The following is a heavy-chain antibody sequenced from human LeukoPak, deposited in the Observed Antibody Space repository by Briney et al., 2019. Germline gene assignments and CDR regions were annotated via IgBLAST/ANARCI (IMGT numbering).Heavy chain of an antibody. CDR3: AKGQRGYSGYDYPD. D-gene: IGHD5-12*01. Sequence: GGSLRLSCAASGFTFSSYWMSWVRQAPGKGLEWVANIKQDGSEKYYVDSVKGRFTISRDNAKNTLYLQMNSLRAEDTAVYYCAKGQRGYSGYDYPDWGQGTLVTVSS. CDR2: IKQDGSEK. J-gene: IGHJ4*02. V-gene: IGHV3-7*03. CDR1: GFTFSSYW.